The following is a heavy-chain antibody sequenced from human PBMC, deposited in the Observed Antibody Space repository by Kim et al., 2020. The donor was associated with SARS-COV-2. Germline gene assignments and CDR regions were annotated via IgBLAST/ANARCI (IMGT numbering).Heavy chain of an antibody. CDR2: T. CDR3: ARGVYGDYGIDY. D-gene: IGHD4-17*01. J-gene: IGHJ4*02. V-gene: IGHV1-46*01. Sequence: TSNAQKFQGRVTMTRDTATSTVYMELGSLRSEDAAVYYCARGVYGDYGIDYWGQGTLVTVSS.